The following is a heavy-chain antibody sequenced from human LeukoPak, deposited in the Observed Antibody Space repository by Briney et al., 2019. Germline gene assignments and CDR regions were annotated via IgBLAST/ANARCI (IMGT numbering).Heavy chain of an antibody. CDR2: ISSSGSTI. Sequence: HPGGSLRLSCAASGFTFSSFEMNWVRQAPGKGLEWVSYISSSGSTIYYADSVKGRFTISRDNAKNSLYLQMNSLRAEDTAVYYCARAKPKNMVRGLIMRRESRYYFDYWGQGTLVTVSS. V-gene: IGHV3-48*03. J-gene: IGHJ4*02. CDR3: ARAKPKNMVRGLIMRRESRYYFDY. D-gene: IGHD3-10*01. CDR1: GFTFSSFE.